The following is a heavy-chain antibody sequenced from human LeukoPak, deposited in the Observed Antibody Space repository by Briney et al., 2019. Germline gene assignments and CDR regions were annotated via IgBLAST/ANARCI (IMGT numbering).Heavy chain of an antibody. CDR2: ISWNSGSI. J-gene: IGHJ6*02. CDR1: GFTFDDYA. D-gene: IGHD1-26*01. Sequence: GGSLRLSCAASGFTFDDYAMHWVRQAPGKGLEWVSGISWNSGSIGYADSVKGRFTISRDNGKNSLYLQMNSLRSEDTALYYCATWAFYHGLDVWGQGTTVTVSS. V-gene: IGHV3-9*01. CDR3: ATWAFYHGLDV.